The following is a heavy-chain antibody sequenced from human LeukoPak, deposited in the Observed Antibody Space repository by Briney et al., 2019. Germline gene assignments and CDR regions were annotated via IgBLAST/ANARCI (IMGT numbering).Heavy chain of an antibody. D-gene: IGHD3-10*01. CDR3: ATYTLFFGAPWTDY. J-gene: IGHJ4*02. CDR1: GFTSSKYW. Sequence: PGGSLRLSCAVSGFTSSKYWMRWVRQAPGKGLEWVASIDKDGSEKRYVDSVKGRFTISRDNAKSSLYLPMTTPGADDTAVYYCATYTLFFGAPWTDYWGQGTSVTVSS. CDR2: IDKDGSEK. V-gene: IGHV3-7*01.